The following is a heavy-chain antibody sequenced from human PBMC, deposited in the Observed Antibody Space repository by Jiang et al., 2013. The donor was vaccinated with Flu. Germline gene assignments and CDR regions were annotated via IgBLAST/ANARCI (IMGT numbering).Heavy chain of an antibody. V-gene: IGHV1-46*01. CDR3: ARDRDDYGEDS. CDR1: GYTFSTYK. D-gene: IGHD4-17*01. CDR2: INPSDGSI. J-gene: IGHJ4*02. Sequence: GASVKVSCKASGYTFSTYKIHWVRQAPGQGLEWMGIINPSDGSITYRQKFQGRVTMTRDTSTSTVYMELSSLRSEDTAVYYCARDRDDYGEDSWGQGTLVIVSS.